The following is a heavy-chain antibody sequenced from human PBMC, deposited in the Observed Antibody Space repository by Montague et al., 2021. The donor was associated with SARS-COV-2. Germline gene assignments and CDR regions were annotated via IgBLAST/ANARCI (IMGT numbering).Heavy chain of an antibody. CDR2: IYYSGST. D-gene: IGHD2-2*01. Sequence: TLSLTCTVSGGSISSGGYYWSWIRQHPGKGLEWIGYIYYSGSTYYNPSPKSRVTISVDTSKNQFSLKLSSVTAADTAVYYCARNPRPAAMGGWFDPWGQGTLVTVSS. CDR1: GGSISSGGYY. V-gene: IGHV4-31*03. J-gene: IGHJ5*02. CDR3: ARNPRPAAMGGWFDP.